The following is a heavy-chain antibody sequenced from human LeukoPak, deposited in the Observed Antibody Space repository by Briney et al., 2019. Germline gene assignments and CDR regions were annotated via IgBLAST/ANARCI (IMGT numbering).Heavy chain of an antibody. CDR1: GFTFSSYA. Sequence: GGSLRLSCAASGFTFSSYAMHWVRQAPGKGLEWVAIISYDGSSKYYADSVKGRFTISRDDSKNTLYLQMNSLRAEDTAVYYCARALTAWALWDYWGQGTLVTVSS. V-gene: IGHV3-30-3*01. J-gene: IGHJ4*02. CDR3: ARALTAWALWDY. D-gene: IGHD3-16*01. CDR2: ISYDGSSK.